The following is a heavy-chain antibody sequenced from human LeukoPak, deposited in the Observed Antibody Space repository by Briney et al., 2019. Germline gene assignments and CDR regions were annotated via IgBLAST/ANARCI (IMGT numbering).Heavy chain of an antibody. CDR1: GESFSGYY. J-gene: IGHJ6*02. CDR2: INDSGTT. Sequence: SETLSLTCAVYGESFSGYYWSWIRQPPGKGLEWIGEINDSGTTNYNPSLKGRVTISIDSSKNQFSLKLSSVTAADTAVYYCARGASCGGDCYWEDYYYYGTDVWGQGTTVTVSS. V-gene: IGHV4-34*01. D-gene: IGHD2-21*02. CDR3: ARGASCGGDCYWEDYYYYGTDV.